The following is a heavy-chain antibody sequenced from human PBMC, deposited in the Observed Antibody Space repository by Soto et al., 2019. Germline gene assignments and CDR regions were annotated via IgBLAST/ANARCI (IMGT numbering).Heavy chain of an antibody. Sequence: GGSLRLSCAASGFTFSSYAMSWVRQAPGKGLEWVSAISGSGGSTYYADYVKGRFTISRDNSKNTLYLQMNSLRAEDTAVYYCAKDLNSVTTLYYYYGMDVWGQGTTVTVSS. V-gene: IGHV3-23*01. CDR2: ISGSGGST. D-gene: IGHD4-4*01. CDR1: GFTFSSYA. J-gene: IGHJ6*02. CDR3: AKDLNSVTTLYYYYGMDV.